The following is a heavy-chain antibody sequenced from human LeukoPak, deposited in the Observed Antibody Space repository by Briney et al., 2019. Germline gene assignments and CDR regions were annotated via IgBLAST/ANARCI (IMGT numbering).Heavy chain of an antibody. CDR3: ARDHQLLSGGFDY. CDR1: GYSISSGYY. J-gene: IGHJ4*02. CDR2: IYHSGST. V-gene: IGHV4-38-2*02. Sequence: SETLSLTCAVSGYSISSGYYWGWIRQPPGKGLEWIGSIYHSGSTYYNPSLKSRVTISVDTSKNQFSLKLSSVTAADTAVYYCARDHQLLSGGFDYWGQGILVTVSS. D-gene: IGHD2-2*01.